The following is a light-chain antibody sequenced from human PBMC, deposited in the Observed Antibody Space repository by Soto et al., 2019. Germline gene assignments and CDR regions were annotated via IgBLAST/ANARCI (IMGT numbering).Light chain of an antibody. CDR3: QSYDSSLSWV. CDR2: GNS. J-gene: IGLJ2*01. Sequence: QSVLTQPPSVSGAPGQRVTISCTGSSSNIGAGHDVHWYQQLPGTAPKLLIYGNSNRPSGVPDRFSGSKSGTSASLAITGLRAEDEADYYCQSYDSSLSWVFGGGIKVTVL. CDR1: SSNIGAGHD. V-gene: IGLV1-40*01.